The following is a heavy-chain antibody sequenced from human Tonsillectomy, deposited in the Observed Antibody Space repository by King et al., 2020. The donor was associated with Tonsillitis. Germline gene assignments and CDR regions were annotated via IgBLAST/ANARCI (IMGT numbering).Heavy chain of an antibody. D-gene: IGHD1-26*01. J-gene: IGHJ4*02. CDR2: IKKDGSTQ. V-gene: IGHV3-7*01. Sequence: VQLVESGGGLVQPGGSLRLSCAASGFTFSNYWMGWVRRAPGKGLEWVANIKKDGSTQYYGDSVKGRFTISRDNAKNSVYLQMNSLRAEDTAVYYCVRHGSCCFNYWGQGTLVTVSS. CDR3: VRHGSCCFNY. CDR1: GFTFSNYW.